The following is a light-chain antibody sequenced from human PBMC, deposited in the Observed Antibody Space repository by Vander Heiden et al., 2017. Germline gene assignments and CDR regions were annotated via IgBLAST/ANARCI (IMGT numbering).Light chain of an antibody. CDR2: DDT. CDR3: QVWDSSSADVV. Sequence: PPLSVSVAPGQTPRIACGGQNIGTKAVHWYQQRPGQAPVLVVYDDTDRPSGIPERFSGSNSGNTATLTISGVEGGDEADYFCQVWDSSSADVVFGGGTKLTVL. V-gene: IGLV3-21*02. CDR1: NIGTKA. J-gene: IGLJ2*01.